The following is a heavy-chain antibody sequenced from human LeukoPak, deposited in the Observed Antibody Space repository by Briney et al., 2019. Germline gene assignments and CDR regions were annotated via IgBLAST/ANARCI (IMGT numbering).Heavy chain of an antibody. CDR3: ARGKAAAGGFGFDY. CDR1: GGSISSSSYY. Sequence: SETLSLTRTVSGGSISSSSYYWSWIRQPPGKGLEWIGYIYYSGSTNYNPSLKSRVTISVDTSKNQFSLKLSSVTAADTAVYYCARGKAAAGGFGFDYWGQGTLVTVSS. V-gene: IGHV4-61*01. D-gene: IGHD6-13*01. J-gene: IGHJ4*02. CDR2: IYYSGST.